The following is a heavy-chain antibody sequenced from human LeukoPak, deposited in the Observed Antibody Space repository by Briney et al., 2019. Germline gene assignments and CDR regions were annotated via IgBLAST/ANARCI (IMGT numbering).Heavy chain of an antibody. D-gene: IGHD6-19*01. J-gene: IGHJ4*02. Sequence: SVKVSCKASGDIFRSYAISWVRQAPGQGLEWMGGIIPIFGTANYAQKFQGRVTITADESTSTAYMELSSLRSEDTAVYYCAKDHLPGIVVAGRDYWGQGTLVTVSS. V-gene: IGHV1-69*13. CDR1: GDIFRSYA. CDR3: AKDHLPGIVVAGRDY. CDR2: IIPIFGTA.